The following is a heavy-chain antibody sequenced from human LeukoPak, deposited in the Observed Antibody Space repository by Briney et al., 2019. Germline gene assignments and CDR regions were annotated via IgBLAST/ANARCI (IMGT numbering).Heavy chain of an antibody. J-gene: IGHJ4*02. CDR2: ITNSGNSK. Sequence: GGSLRLSCAASEFTFSSYSMNWVRQALGKGLEWVSYITNSGNSKSYADSVKGRFTISRDNAKNSLYLQMNSLRAEDTAVYYCARGVAARAPLDYWGQGTLVTVSS. CDR3: ARGVAARAPLDY. D-gene: IGHD6-6*01. V-gene: IGHV3-48*01. CDR1: EFTFSSYS.